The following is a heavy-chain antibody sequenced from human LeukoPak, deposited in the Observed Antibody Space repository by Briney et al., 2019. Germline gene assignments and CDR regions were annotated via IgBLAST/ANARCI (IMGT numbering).Heavy chain of an antibody. J-gene: IGHJ4*02. CDR1: GGSISSYY. CDR3: ASLTGISDY. D-gene: IGHD1-20*01. CDR2: IYHSGST. V-gene: IGHV4-59*08. Sequence: KPSETLSLTCTVSGGSISSYYWSWIRQPPGKGLEWIGSIYHSGSTYYNPSLKSRVTISVDTSKNQFSLKLSSVTAADTAVYYCASLTGISDYWGQGTLVTVSS.